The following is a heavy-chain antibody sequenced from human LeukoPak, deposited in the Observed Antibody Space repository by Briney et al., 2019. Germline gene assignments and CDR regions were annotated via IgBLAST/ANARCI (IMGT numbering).Heavy chain of an antibody. J-gene: IGHJ4*02. CDR1: GFTVSNKF. Sequence: GGSLRLSCAASGFTVSNKFMSWVRQAPGKGLDWVSIIYSGGSAYYADSVKGRFTISRDNSKNTLYLQMNSLRAEDTAVYYCARADSDYGDYWGQGTLVTVSS. CDR2: IYSGGSA. D-gene: IGHD4-11*01. CDR3: ARADSDYGDY. V-gene: IGHV3-53*05.